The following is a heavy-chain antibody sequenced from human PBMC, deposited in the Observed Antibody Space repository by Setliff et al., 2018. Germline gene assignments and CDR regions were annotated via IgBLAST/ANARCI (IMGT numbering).Heavy chain of an antibody. CDR2: IYPDGTT. V-gene: IGHV4-4*08. J-gene: IGHJ5*01. Sequence: SETLSLTCIVSADSMNNNFWTWIRRPPGKGLEWIGYIYPDGTTNYNPSLKSRMTISLDMSKNQFSLTLRSVTAADTAVYYCARARYCSGGRCYWTWLDSWAQGTLVTVSS. D-gene: IGHD2-15*01. CDR3: ARARYCSGGRCYWTWLDS. CDR1: ADSMNNNF.